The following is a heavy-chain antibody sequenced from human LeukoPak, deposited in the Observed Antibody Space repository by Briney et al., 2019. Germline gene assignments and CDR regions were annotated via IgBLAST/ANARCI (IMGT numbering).Heavy chain of an antibody. Sequence: HPGGSLRLSCAASGFTFSSYSMNWVRQVPGKGLEWVSHISSSGSMIWYGESVKGRFTISRDSAKNSLHLQMNSLRAEDTAVYYCARDPESNWGWDLDYWGQGTLVTVSS. V-gene: IGHV3-48*01. D-gene: IGHD7-27*01. J-gene: IGHJ4*02. CDR1: GFTFSSYS. CDR3: ARDPESNWGWDLDY. CDR2: ISSSGSMI.